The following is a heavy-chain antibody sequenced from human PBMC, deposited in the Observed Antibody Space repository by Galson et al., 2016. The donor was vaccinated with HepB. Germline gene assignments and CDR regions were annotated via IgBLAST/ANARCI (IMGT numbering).Heavy chain of an antibody. CDR3: ARGRSIAKN. V-gene: IGHV4-30-4*01. D-gene: IGHD2-21*01. J-gene: IGHJ4*02. CDR2: IYYTGST. CDR1: GVSISSGDYY. Sequence: TLSLTCTVSGVSISSGDYYWSWIRQPPGKGLELVGYIYYTGSTYYNPSLKSRVTISVDTSENQFSLKLTSATAADTAMYYCARGRSIAKNWGQGTLVTASS.